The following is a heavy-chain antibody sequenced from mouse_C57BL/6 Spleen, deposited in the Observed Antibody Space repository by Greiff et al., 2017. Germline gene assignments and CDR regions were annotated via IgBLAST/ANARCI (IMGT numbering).Heavy chain of an antibody. CDR3: VRDPSYSNYEDYAMDY. Sequence: EVQLVESGGGLVQPKGSLKLSCAASGFTFNTYAMHWVRQAPGKGLEWVARIRSKSSNYATYYADSVKDRFTISRDDSQSMLYLQMNNLKTEDTAMYYCVRDPSYSNYEDYAMDYWGQGTSVTVSS. V-gene: IGHV10-3*01. J-gene: IGHJ4*01. CDR2: IRSKSSNYAT. D-gene: IGHD2-5*01. CDR1: GFTFNTYA.